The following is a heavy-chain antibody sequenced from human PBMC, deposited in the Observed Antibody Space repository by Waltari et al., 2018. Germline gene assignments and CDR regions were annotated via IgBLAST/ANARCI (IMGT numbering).Heavy chain of an antibody. CDR1: GNTFTAYY. Sequence: QVQLVQSGAEVQKPGASVKVSCTASGNTFTAYYLPWVRQAPGQGLEWMAWIEPRSGVTKRTQKFQGRVTLTRDTSIGAVYMEMTNLRQDDTAVYFCARDVNGDLDFWGQGTLVTVSS. J-gene: IGHJ4*02. CDR2: IEPRSGVT. CDR3: ARDVNGDLDF. V-gene: IGHV1-2*02.